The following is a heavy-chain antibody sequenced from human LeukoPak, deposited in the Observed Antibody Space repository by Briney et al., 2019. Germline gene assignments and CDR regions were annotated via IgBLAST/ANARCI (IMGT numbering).Heavy chain of an antibody. D-gene: IGHD6-13*01. J-gene: IGHJ4*02. CDR3: TRGYSTRHFPFDS. CDR1: GFPFGSYS. V-gene: IGHV3-7*03. Sequence: HTGGSLRLSCAASGFPFGSYSMNWVRQAPGKGLEWVANIKQDGSEKYYVDSVKGRFTISRDNAKNSLYLEMGSLRLEDTAFYYCTRGYSTRHFPFDSWGQGTLVTVSS. CDR2: IKQDGSEK.